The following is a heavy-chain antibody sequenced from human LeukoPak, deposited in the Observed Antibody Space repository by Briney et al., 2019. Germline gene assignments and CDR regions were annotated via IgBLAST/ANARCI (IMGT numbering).Heavy chain of an antibody. CDR1: GNTFTRYY. J-gene: IGHJ4*02. D-gene: IGHD4-17*01. V-gene: IGHV1-46*01. CDR3: ARDPDDYGLFDY. Sequence: ASVKVSCKASGNTFTRYYMHWVRQAPGQGLEWMGIINPSGVSTIYAQNFQGRVTMTRDTSTSTVYMGLSSLRSEDTAVYYCARDPDDYGLFDYWGQGTLVTVSS. CDR2: INPSGVST.